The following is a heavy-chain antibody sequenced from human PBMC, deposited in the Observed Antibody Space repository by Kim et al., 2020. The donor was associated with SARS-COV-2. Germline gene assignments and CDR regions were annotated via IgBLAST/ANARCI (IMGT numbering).Heavy chain of an antibody. Sequence: GGSLRLSCAASGFTFSSYGMHWVRQAPGKGLEWVAVISYDGSNKYYADSVKGRFTISRDNSKNTLYLQMNSLRAEDTAVYYCAKRGSGSYSVDYWGQGTL. D-gene: IGHD3-10*01. CDR2: ISYDGSNK. V-gene: IGHV3-30*18. CDR1: GFTFSSYG. J-gene: IGHJ4*02. CDR3: AKRGSGSYSVDY.